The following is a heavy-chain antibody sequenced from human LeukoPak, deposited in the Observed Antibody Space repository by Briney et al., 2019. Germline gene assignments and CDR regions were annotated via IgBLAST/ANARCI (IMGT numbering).Heavy chain of an antibody. Sequence: GGSLRLSCAASGFTFSSYWMNWVRQAPGKGLEWVAIIKQDGTETFYVDSVKGRFTISRDNAKNSLYLQMNSLRAEDTAVYYCARDSPFDYWGQGTLVTVSS. CDR3: ARDSPFDY. CDR2: IKQDGTET. CDR1: GFTFSSYW. V-gene: IGHV3-7*01. J-gene: IGHJ4*02.